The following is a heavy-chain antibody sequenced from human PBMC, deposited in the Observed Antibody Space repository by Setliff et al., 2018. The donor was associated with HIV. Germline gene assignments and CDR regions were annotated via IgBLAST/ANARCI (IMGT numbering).Heavy chain of an antibody. CDR1: GGSFSEYY. Sequence: LSLTCAVYGGSFSEYYWSWIRQSPGKGLEWIGEINHSGSTHYNPPLKSRATISADTSKNQFSLRLNSVTAADTAVYYCARGATLLPGYSDRWEYFYMDVWGKGTTVTVSS. CDR2: INHSGST. J-gene: IGHJ6*03. D-gene: IGHD5-12*01. V-gene: IGHV4-34*01. CDR3: ARGATLLPGYSDRWEYFYMDV.